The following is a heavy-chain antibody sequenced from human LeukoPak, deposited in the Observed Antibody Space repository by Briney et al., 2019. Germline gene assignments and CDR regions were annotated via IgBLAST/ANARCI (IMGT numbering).Heavy chain of an antibody. CDR2: IYSGGST. V-gene: IGHV3-53*01. Sequence: PGRSLRLSRAPAALTVIRNYTSSVSPPPRDGMEWFSGIYSGGSTSYADPVKSRFTNSKDNSKNTLYLEMAGLRAEDTAVYYCVASYYYYYMDVWGKGTTVTVSS. CDR1: ALTVIRNY. J-gene: IGHJ6*03. CDR3: VASYYYYYMDV. D-gene: IGHD5-12*01.